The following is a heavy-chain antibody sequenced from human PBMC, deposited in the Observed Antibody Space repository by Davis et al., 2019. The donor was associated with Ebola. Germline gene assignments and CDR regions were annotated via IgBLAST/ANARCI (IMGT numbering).Heavy chain of an antibody. CDR2: ISSSSSYI. J-gene: IGHJ3*02. CDR3: ARVGITFGGVIVIDAFDI. V-gene: IGHV3-21*01. D-gene: IGHD3-16*02. CDR1: GFPFSSYN. Sequence: GGSLRLSCVVSGFPFSSYNMNWVRQAPGKGLEWVSSISSSSSYIYYADSVKGRFTLSRDNAKNSLYLQMNSLRAEDTAVYYCARVGITFGGVIVIDAFDIWGQGTMVTVSS.